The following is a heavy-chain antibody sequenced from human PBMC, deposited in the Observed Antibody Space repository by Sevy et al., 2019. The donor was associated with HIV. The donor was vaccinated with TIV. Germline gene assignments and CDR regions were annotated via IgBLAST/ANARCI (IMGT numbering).Heavy chain of an antibody. CDR3: AKEGQGYCSGGSCYPGHFDL. V-gene: IGHV3-23*01. J-gene: IGHJ2*01. CDR1: GFTFSTYA. CDR2: ISSGIST. Sequence: GGFLRLSCAASGFTFSTYAMSWVRQAPGKGLEWVSTISSGISTYSADSVKGRFIISRDNSKNTLYLDLNSLRAEDTAIYYCAKEGQGYCSGGSCYPGHFDLWGRGTLVTVSS. D-gene: IGHD2-15*01.